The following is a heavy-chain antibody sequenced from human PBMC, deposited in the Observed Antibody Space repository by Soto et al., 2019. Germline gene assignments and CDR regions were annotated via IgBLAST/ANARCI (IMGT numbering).Heavy chain of an antibody. D-gene: IGHD2-2*01. J-gene: IGHJ3*01. V-gene: IGHV3-15*01. CDR3: TTHSLGRLCSSSGCPQSACYV. Sequence: GGSLRLSCVASGFTFSNSWMNCVRQASGKGIEWGGLINRRPEGWATDYAAPLEGRFTTSRDESRNTRSLQVNSPQNEDTAVYYCTTHSLGRLCSSSGCPQSACYVWGQGTRVTV. CDR1: GFTFSNSW. CDR2: INRRPEGWAT.